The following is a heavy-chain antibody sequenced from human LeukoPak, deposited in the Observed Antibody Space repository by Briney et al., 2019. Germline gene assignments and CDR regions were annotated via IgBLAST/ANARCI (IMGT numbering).Heavy chain of an antibody. J-gene: IGHJ4*02. CDR3: ARRRGYNYGSLDY. CDR2: IIPIFGTA. V-gene: IGHV1-69*01. D-gene: IGHD5-18*01. CDR1: GGTFSSYA. Sequence: GASVKVSCKASGGTFSSYAISWVRQAPGQGLEWMGGIIPIFGTANYAQKFQGRVTITADESTSTAYMELSSLRSEDTAVYYCARRRGYNYGSLDYWGQGTLVTVSS.